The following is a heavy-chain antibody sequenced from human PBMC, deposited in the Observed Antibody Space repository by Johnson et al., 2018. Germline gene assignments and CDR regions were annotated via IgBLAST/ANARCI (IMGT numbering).Heavy chain of an antibody. CDR1: GFTFSNYW. Sequence: EVQLVESGGGLVQPGGSLRLSCAASGFTFSNYWMSWVRQAPGKGLEWVANIKQDGGEKYYVDSVKGRFTISRDNAKTSLYLQMNSLRAEDTAVYYCARGGQWLVRRLLDIWGQGTMVTVSS. J-gene: IGHJ3*02. V-gene: IGHV3-7*01. CDR3: ARGGQWLVRRLLDI. D-gene: IGHD6-19*01. CDR2: IKQDGGEK.